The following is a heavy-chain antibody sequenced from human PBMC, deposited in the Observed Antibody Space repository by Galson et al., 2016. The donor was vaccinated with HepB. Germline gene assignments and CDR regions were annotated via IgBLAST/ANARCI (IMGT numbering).Heavy chain of an antibody. CDR2: MSYGGST. D-gene: IGHD3-22*01. Sequence: ETLSLTCTVSGASISSSTYYWGWIRQPPGKGLGWLGSMSYGGSTYYNPSLKSRVTISVGTSKNQFSLRLISVTAADTAVYYCARLLYYYDTSGIYYFDYWGQGTLVTVSS. J-gene: IGHJ4*02. CDR3: ARLLYYYDTSGIYYFDY. V-gene: IGHV4-39*01. CDR1: GASISSSTYY.